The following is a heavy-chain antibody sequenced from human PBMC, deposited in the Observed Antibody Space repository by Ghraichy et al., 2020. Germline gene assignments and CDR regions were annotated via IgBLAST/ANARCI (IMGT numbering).Heavy chain of an antibody. D-gene: IGHD6-19*01. CDR1: GFTFSSYW. Sequence: GGSLRLSCAASGFTFSSYWMSWVRQAPGKGLEWVANIKQDGSEKYYVDSVKGRFTISRDNAKNSLYLQMNSLRAEDTAVYYCARMDSSGWHEGSFDYWGQGTLVTVSS. CDR2: IKQDGSEK. V-gene: IGHV3-7*01. CDR3: ARMDSSGWHEGSFDY. J-gene: IGHJ4*02.